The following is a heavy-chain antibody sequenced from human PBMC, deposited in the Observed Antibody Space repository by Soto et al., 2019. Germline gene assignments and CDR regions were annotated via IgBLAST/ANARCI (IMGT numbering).Heavy chain of an antibody. D-gene: IGHD3-3*01. V-gene: IGHV3-48*02. Sequence: SGGSLRLSCAASGFTFSSYSMNWVRQAPGKGLEWVSYISSSSTIYYADSVKGRFTISRDNAKNSLYLQMNSLRDEDTAVYYCATGEYYDFWSGYYTGINYYYGMDVWGQGTTVTVSS. CDR2: ISSSSTI. CDR3: ATGEYYDFWSGYYTGINYYYGMDV. J-gene: IGHJ6*02. CDR1: GFTFSSYS.